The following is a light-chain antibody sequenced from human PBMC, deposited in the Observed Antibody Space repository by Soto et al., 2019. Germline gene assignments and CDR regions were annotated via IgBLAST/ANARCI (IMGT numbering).Light chain of an antibody. Sequence: AIQMTQSPSSLSASVGDRVTSTCRASQGIRNDLGWYQQKPGKAPKLLIYAASSLQSGVPSRFSGSGSGTDFTLTISSPQPEDFATYYRLQDYNYPLTFGGGTKVEIK. CDR1: QGIRND. CDR2: AAS. V-gene: IGKV1-6*01. CDR3: LQDYNYPLT. J-gene: IGKJ4*01.